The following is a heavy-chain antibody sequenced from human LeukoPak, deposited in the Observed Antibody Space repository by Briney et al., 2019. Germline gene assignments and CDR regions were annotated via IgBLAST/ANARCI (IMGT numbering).Heavy chain of an antibody. CDR1: GGSISSYY. J-gene: IGHJ4*02. D-gene: IGHD2-2*01. CDR2: IYYSGST. V-gene: IGHV4-59*01. CDR3: ARELGYCSSTSCRPSTVDY. Sequence: KPSETLSLTCTVSGGSISSYYWSWIRQPPGKGLEWIGYIYYSGSTNYNPSLKSRVTISVDTSKNQFSLKLSSMTAADTAVYYCARELGYCSSTSCRPSTVDYWGQGTLVTVSS.